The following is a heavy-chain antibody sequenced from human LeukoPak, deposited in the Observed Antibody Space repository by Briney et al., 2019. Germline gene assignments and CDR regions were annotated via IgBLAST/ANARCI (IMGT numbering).Heavy chain of an antibody. CDR1: GYSFTSYG. D-gene: IGHD6-13*01. CDR3: ARLSRIAATGTY. CDR2: IYPGDSDT. J-gene: IGHJ4*02. Sequence: GESLKISCKGSGYSFTSYGIGWVRQMPGKGLGWMGIIYPGDSDTRYSPSFQGQVTISADKSISTAYLQWNSLKASDTAMYYCARLSRIAATGTYWGQGTLVTVSS. V-gene: IGHV5-51*01.